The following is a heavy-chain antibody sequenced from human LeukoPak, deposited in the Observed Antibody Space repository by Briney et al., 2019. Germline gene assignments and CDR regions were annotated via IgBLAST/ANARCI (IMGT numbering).Heavy chain of an antibody. D-gene: IGHD6-19*01. CDR3: ATGLDSSGWYYAFDI. J-gene: IGHJ3*02. CDR1: GYTLTELS. Sequence: ASVKVSCKVSGYTLTELSMHWVRQAPGKGLEWMGGFDPEDGETIYAQKFQGRVTMTEDTSTDTAYMELSSLRSEDTAVHYCATGLDSSGWYYAFDIWGQGTMVTVSS. CDR2: FDPEDGET. V-gene: IGHV1-24*01.